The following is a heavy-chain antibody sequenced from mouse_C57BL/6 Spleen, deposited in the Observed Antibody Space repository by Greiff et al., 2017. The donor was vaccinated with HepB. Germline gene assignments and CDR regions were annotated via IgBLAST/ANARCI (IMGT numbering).Heavy chain of an antibody. Sequence: QVQLQQPGAELVMPGASVKLSCKASGYTFTSYWMHWVKQRPGQGLEWIGEIDTSDSYTNYNQKFKGKSTLTVDKSSSTAYMQLSSLTSEDSAVYYCARGGTGTVDFDVWGTGTTVTVSS. CDR1: GYTFTSYW. CDR3: ARGGTGTVDFDV. CDR2: IDTSDSYT. V-gene: IGHV1-69*01. D-gene: IGHD4-1*01. J-gene: IGHJ1*03.